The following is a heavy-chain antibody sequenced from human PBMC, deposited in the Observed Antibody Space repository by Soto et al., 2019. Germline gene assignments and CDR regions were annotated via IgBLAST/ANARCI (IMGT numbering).Heavy chain of an antibody. CDR2: IIPILGIA. Sequence: ASVKVSCKASGGTFSSYTISWVRQAPGQGLEWMGRIIPILGIANYAQKFQGRVTITADKSTSTAYMELSSLRSEDTAVYYCARIVYVFGVVYAFDIWGQGTMVTVSS. CDR3: ARIVYVFGVVYAFDI. V-gene: IGHV1-69*02. CDR1: GGTFSSYT. D-gene: IGHD3-3*01. J-gene: IGHJ3*02.